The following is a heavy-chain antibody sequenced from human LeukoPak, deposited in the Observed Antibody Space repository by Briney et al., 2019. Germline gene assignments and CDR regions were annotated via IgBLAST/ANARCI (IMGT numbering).Heavy chain of an antibody. CDR3: ARHCKWGLLEYFDY. CDR2: IYYSGST. J-gene: IGHJ4*02. D-gene: IGHD1-26*01. Sequence: GSLRLSCAASGFTFSSYWMSWVRQAPGKGLEWIGTIYYSGSTYYNPSLKSRITISVDTSKNESSLKLSSVTAADTAVYYCARHCKWGLLEYFDYWGQGTLVNVSP. CDR1: GFTFSSYW. V-gene: IGHV4-39*01.